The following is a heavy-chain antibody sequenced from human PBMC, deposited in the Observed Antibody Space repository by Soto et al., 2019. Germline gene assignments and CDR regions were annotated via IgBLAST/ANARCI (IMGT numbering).Heavy chain of an antibody. V-gene: IGHV1-3*01. J-gene: IGHJ4*02. CDR2: IDPGSGRA. CDR1: GYTLTNYA. D-gene: IGHD2-8*01. Sequence: QVQLVQSGAEVKKPGASVRVSCKPSGYTLTNYAIHWVRQADGKSLEWLAWIDPGSGRATYSQKVQGRIIVTRDNSATTFYIDLTSLISEDTAVYFCTRDLNGGNPFDYWGQGDLVTVSS. CDR3: TRDLNGGNPFDY.